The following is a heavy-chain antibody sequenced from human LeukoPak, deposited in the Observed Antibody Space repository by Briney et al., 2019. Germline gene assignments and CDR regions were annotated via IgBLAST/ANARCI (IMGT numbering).Heavy chain of an antibody. CDR2: FDPEDGET. J-gene: IGHJ4*02. Sequence: ASVKVSCKVSGYTLTELSMQWVRQAPGKGLEWMGGFDPEDGETIYAQKFQGRVTMTEETTPNTEYMELSSLRSEATAVYYCATYRLYNWNYLFDYWGQGTLVTVSS. D-gene: IGHD1-7*01. CDR1: GYTLTELS. CDR3: ATYRLYNWNYLFDY. V-gene: IGHV1-24*01.